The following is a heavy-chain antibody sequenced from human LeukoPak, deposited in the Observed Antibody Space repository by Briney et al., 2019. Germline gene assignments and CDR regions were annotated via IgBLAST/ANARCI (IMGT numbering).Heavy chain of an antibody. CDR3: AKGIYSSGWSYFDY. CDR2: LSGSGITT. V-gene: IGHV3-23*01. Sequence: GGSLRLSCAASGFTFSNSAMSWVRQAPGKGLEWVSTLSGSGITTYYADSVKGRFTISRDNSKSTLYLQMNSLRAEDTAVYYCAKGIYSSGWSYFDYWGHGTLVTVSS. CDR1: GFTFSNSA. D-gene: IGHD6-19*01. J-gene: IGHJ4*01.